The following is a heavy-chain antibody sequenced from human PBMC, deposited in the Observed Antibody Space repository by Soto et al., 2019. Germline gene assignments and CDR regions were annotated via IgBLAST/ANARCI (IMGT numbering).Heavy chain of an antibody. CDR3: AAEGAYDYGDYAAHY. V-gene: IGHV1-58*01. Sequence: AVKVSCKASGFTFTSSAVQLVRQARGQRLEWIGWIVVGSGNTNYAQKFQERVTITRDMSTSTAYMELSSLRSEDTAVYYCAAEGAYDYGDYAAHYWGQGTLVTVSS. D-gene: IGHD4-17*01. CDR1: GFTFTSSA. CDR2: IVVGSGNT. J-gene: IGHJ4*02.